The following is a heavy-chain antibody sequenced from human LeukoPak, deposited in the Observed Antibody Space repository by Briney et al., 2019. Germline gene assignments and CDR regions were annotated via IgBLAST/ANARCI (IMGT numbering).Heavy chain of an antibody. J-gene: IGHJ4*02. CDR2: ISDSGGMT. V-gene: IGHV3-23*01. Sequence: PGGSLRLSCAVSGITLSNYGMSWVRQAPGKGLEWVAGISDSGGMTNYADSVKGRFTISRDNSRNTLYLQMNSLRAEDTAVYFCAERGVVIRVILVGFHKEAYYFDSWGPGALVTVSS. CDR3: AERGVVIRVILVGFHKEAYYFDS. D-gene: IGHD3-22*01. CDR1: GITLSNYG.